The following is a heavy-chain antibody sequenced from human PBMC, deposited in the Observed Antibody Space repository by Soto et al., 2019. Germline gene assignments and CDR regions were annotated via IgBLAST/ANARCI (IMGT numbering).Heavy chain of an antibody. J-gene: IGHJ4*02. CDR2: ISGSGGGT. Sequence: GGSLRLSCAASGFTFSSYAMTWVRQAPGKGLEWVSAISGSGGGTYYADSVKGRFTISRDNSKNTLYLQMNSLRAEDTAVYYCARDRKGYSYGNDYWGQGTLVTVSS. CDR3: ARDRKGYSYGNDY. CDR1: GFTFSSYA. V-gene: IGHV3-23*01. D-gene: IGHD5-18*01.